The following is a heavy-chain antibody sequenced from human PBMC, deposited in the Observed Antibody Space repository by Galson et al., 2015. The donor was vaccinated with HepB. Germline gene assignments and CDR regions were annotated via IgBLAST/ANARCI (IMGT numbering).Heavy chain of an antibody. Sequence: SETLSLTCTVPGGSISSSYWSWIRRPPGKGLEWIGYIYYSGSTNYNPSLKSRVTISVDTSKNQFSLKLSSVTAPDTAVYYCARWGEYYDILTGYYQKQSYFDYWGQGTLVTVSS. CDR3: ARWGEYYDILTGYYQKQSYFDY. D-gene: IGHD3-9*01. CDR2: IYYSGST. J-gene: IGHJ4*02. CDR1: GGSISSSY. V-gene: IGHV4-59*01.